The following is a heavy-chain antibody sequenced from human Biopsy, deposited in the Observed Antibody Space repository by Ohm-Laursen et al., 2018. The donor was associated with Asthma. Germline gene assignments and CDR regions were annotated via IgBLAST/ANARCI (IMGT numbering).Heavy chain of an antibody. J-gene: IGHJ4*02. CDR2: IYHLGNA. Sequence: PPGTLSLTCDVSGGSISVSNWWSWVRQPPGRGLEWIGQIYHLGNANYNPSLKSRVTMSVDKSKNQFSLKLTSVTAADTAVYFCARGLRYFAYFDPWGQGTLVTVSS. D-gene: IGHD3-9*01. CDR3: ARGLRYFAYFDP. V-gene: IGHV4-4*01. CDR1: GGSISVSNW.